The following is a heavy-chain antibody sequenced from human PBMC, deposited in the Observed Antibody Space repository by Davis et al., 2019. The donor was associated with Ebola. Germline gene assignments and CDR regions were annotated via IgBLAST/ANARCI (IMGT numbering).Heavy chain of an antibody. CDR3: ARVHPTYGAGSYFDF. D-gene: IGHD3-10*01. CDR2: IFYRGAINYPGTT. Sequence: PSETLSLTCAVSGGSINSSTYYWAWIRQPPGKGLEWIGHIFYRGAINYPGTTYYNPSLKSRVAISVDRSKNHFSLKLTSVTATDTAVYFCARVHPTYGAGSYFDFWGQGTLVTVSS. CDR1: GGSINSSTYY. J-gene: IGHJ4*02. V-gene: IGHV4-39*02.